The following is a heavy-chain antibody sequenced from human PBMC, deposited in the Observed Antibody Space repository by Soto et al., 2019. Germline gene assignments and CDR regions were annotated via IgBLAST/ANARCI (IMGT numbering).Heavy chain of an antibody. V-gene: IGHV1-58*01. CDR2: IVVGSGTK. CDR1: GFTFTSSA. J-gene: IGHJ6*02. D-gene: IGHD2-21*02. CDR3: AATAEAYYYYYGMDV. Sequence: QMQLVQSGPEVKKPGTSVKVSCKASGFTFTSSAVQWVRQARGQRLEWIGWIVVGSGTKNYAQKFQERVTITRDMSTSTDYMELSSLSSEDTAVYYCAATAEAYYYYYGMDVWGQGTTVTVSS.